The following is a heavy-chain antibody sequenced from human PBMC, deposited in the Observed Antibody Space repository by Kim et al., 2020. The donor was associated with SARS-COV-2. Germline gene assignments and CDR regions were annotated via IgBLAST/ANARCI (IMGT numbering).Heavy chain of an antibody. V-gene: IGHV4-39*01. CDR1: GGSISSSSYY. D-gene: IGHD6-13*01. CDR3: ARHGYSSSWYSMIVVVGYFDY. J-gene: IGHJ4*02. CDR2: IYYSGST. Sequence: SETLSLTCTVSGGSISSSSYYWGWIRQPPGKGLEWIGSIYYSGSTYYNPSLKSRVTISVDTSKNQFSLKLSSVTAADTAVYYCARHGYSSSWYSMIVVVGYFDYWGQGTLVTVSS.